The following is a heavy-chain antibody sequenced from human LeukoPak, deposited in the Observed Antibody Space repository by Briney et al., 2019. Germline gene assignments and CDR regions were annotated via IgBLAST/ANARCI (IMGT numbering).Heavy chain of an antibody. CDR2: IRYDGSNK. J-gene: IGHJ6*03. CDR3: ASPPQTGIVLRFLDRVSRGMDV. CDR1: GFTFSSYG. V-gene: IGHV3-30*02. D-gene: IGHD3-3*01. Sequence: GGSLRLSCAASGFTFSSYGMHWVRQAPGKGLEWVAFIRYDGSNKYYADSVKGRFTISRDNSKNTLYLQMNSLRAEDTAVYYCASPPQTGIVLRFLDRVSRGMDVWGKGTTVTVSS.